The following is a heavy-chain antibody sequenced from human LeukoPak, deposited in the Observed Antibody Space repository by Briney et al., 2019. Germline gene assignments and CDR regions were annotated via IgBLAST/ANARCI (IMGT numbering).Heavy chain of an antibody. CDR1: GDSVSSNSAA. V-gene: IGHV6-1*01. J-gene: IGHJ4*02. Sequence: SQTLSLTCAISGDSVSSNSAAWNWIRQSPSRGLEWLGRTYYRSKWYNDYAVSMKSRITINPDTSKNQFSLQLNSVTPEDTAVYYCARAQLAYCGGDCFLELDYWGQGTLVTVSS. CDR2: TYYRSKWYN. D-gene: IGHD2-21*02. CDR3: ARAQLAYCGGDCFLELDY.